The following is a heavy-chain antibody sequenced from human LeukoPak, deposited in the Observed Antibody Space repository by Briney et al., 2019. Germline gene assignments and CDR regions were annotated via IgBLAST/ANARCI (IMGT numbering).Heavy chain of an antibody. CDR3: GRVIAGAIDY. J-gene: IGHJ4*02. CDR1: GFTFSGRS. D-gene: IGHD6-13*01. CDR2: INLDGSER. Sequence: GGSLRLSCAASGFTFSGRSMTWVRQAPGKGLEWVDNINLDGSERFYVDFVKGRFTISRDKADNSMYLQMNSLRAEDTAVYYCGRVIAGAIDYWGQGTLVTVSS. V-gene: IGHV3-7*01.